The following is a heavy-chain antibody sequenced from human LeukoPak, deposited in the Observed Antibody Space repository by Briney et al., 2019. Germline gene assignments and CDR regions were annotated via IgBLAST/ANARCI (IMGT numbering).Heavy chain of an antibody. J-gene: IGHJ6*03. Sequence: ASVKVSCKASGYTFTGYYMHWVRQAPGQGLEWMGWINPNSGGTNYAQKFQGRVTMTRDTSISTAYMELSSLSSEDTAVYYCARAQAGAPGEGYYYYYYMDVWGKGTTVTVSS. V-gene: IGHV1-2*02. CDR1: GYTFTGYY. CDR2: INPNSGGT. D-gene: IGHD1-26*01. CDR3: ARAQAGAPGEGYYYYYYMDV.